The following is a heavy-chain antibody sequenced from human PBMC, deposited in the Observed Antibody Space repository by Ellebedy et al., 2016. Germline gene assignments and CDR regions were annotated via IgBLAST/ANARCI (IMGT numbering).Heavy chain of an antibody. J-gene: IGHJ4*02. Sequence: GGSLRLXXAASGFTFSGYWMHWVRQAPGKGLVWVAVIWYDGSNKYYADSVKGRFTISRDNAKNSLYLQMNSLRDEDTAVYYCARDGFYGFDYWGQGTLVTVSS. CDR3: ARDGFYGFDY. D-gene: IGHD4-17*01. V-gene: IGHV3-33*08. CDR1: GFTFSGYW. CDR2: IWYDGSNK.